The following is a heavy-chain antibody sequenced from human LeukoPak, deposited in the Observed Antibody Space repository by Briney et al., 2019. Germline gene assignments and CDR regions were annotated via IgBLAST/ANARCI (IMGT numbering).Heavy chain of an antibody. J-gene: IGHJ4*02. CDR1: GGSITHYY. Sequence: SETLSLTCTISGGSITHYYWTWIRQPPGKTLEWIGYSYYSGSTKYNPSLKSRVTISVDTSNNQFSLKLSSVTAADTAVYYCARGPHPNYYDSSGSWYYDYWGQGTLVTVSS. V-gene: IGHV4-59*08. D-gene: IGHD3-22*01. CDR2: SYYSGST. CDR3: ARGPHPNYYDSSGSWYYDY.